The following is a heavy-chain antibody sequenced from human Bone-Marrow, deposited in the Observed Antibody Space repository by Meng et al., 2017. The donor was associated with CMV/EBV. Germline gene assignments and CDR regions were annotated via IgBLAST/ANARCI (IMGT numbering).Heavy chain of an antibody. J-gene: IGHJ5*02. V-gene: IGHV1-18*01. D-gene: IGHD7-27*01. CDR3: ARDLGTTYTRLSGGSGP. CDR1: YTGTGYG. CDR2: IIAYNGNT. Sequence: YTGTGYGSSGVRQARGQGVEWMGWIIAYNGNTNYAQKLQGRVTMTTDTSTSTGYMGLRSLRSDDTAVYYSARDLGTTYTRLSGGSGPWGQGTLVTVSS.